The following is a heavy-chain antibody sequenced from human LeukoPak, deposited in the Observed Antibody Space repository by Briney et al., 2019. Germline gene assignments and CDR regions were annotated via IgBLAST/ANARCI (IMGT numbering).Heavy chain of an antibody. CDR3: ARVFAVAGTRRVYSQH. CDR2: INPNSGGT. V-gene: IGHV1-2*02. J-gene: IGHJ1*01. CDR1: GYTFTGYY. Sequence: ASVTVSCKASGYTFTGYYMHWVRQAPGQGLEWMGWINPNSGGTNYAQKFQGRVTMTRDTSISTAYMELSRLRSDDTAVYYCARVFAVAGTRRVYSQHWGQGTLVTVSS. D-gene: IGHD6-19*01.